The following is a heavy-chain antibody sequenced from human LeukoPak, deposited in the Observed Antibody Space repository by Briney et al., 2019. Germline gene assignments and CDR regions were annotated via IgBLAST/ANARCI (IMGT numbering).Heavy chain of an antibody. CDR1: GFIVSSNY. J-gene: IGHJ4*02. CDR2: IYSGGST. V-gene: IGHV3-53*01. CDR3: EGSTSWYYFDY. Sequence: GGSLRLSCAASGFIVSSNYMSWVRQAPGKGLEWVSVIYSGGSTYYADSVKGRFTISRDNSKNTLYLQMNSLRAEDTAVYYCEGSTSWYYFDYWGQGTLVTVSS. D-gene: IGHD2-2*01.